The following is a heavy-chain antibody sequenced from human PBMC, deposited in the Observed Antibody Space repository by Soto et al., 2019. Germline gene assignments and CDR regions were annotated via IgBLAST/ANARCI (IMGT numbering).Heavy chain of an antibody. J-gene: IGHJ5*02. CDR2: IYWDDDK. CDR1: GFSLNTSGVG. V-gene: IGHV2-5*02. Sequence: QITLKESGPTLVKPTQTLTLTCSFSGFSLNTSGVGVGWIRQPPGKALEWLALIYWDDDKRYSPFLKSRLTITKDTSKNPVVLTMTNMDLVDTATYYGAHRDITMIVDWFDPWGQGTLVTVSS. D-gene: IGHD3-22*01. CDR3: AHRDITMIVDWFDP.